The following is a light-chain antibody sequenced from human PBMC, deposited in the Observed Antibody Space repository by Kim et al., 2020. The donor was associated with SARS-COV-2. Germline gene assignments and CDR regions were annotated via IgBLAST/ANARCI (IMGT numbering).Light chain of an antibody. V-gene: IGKV1-16*01. CDR1: QPINYY. CDR2: IAS. J-gene: IGKJ3*01. Sequence: DIQMTQSPSSLSASVGDRVTITCRASQPINYYVAWFQQKPGKAPKSLIYIASSLHSGVPSRFSGNGSGTDFTLTISSLQPEDFATYFCQQYKTYPLTLGPGTKVDIK. CDR3: QQYKTYPLT.